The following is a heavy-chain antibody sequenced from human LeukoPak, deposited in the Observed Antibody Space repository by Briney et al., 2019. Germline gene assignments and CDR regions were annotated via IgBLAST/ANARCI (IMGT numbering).Heavy chain of an antibody. CDR3: ARRWGYSSSPHFDY. CDR1: GGSIRSSVYY. Sequence: SETLSLTCTVSGGSIRSSVYYWGWFRQPPGKGLEWIGSSYYSGTSYYNPSLKSRVTIFVDTAKNQFSLKLSSVTAADTAVYYCARRWGYSSSPHFDYWGQGTLVTVSS. CDR2: SYYSGTS. V-gene: IGHV4-39*01. D-gene: IGHD6-6*01. J-gene: IGHJ4*02.